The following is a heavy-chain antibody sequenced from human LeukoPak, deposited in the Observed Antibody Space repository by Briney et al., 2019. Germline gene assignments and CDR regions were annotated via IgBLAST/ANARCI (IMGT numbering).Heavy chain of an antibody. J-gene: IGHJ4*02. D-gene: IGHD1-1*01. CDR2: ISSGSDYI. V-gene: IGHV3-21*01. CDR1: GFTFSSYA. Sequence: GGSLRLSCAASGFTFSSYAMSWVRQAPGKGLAWVSSISSGSDYIYYADSVKGRFTISRDNAKNSLYLQMNSLRAEDTALYYCARGNDFPDYWGQGTLVAVSS. CDR3: ARGNDFPDY.